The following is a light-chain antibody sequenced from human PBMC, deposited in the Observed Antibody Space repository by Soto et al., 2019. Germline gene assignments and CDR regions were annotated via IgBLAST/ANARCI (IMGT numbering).Light chain of an antibody. CDR1: QSVSSSY. CDR3: QQYCSSPLT. Sequence: EIVLTQSPGTLSLSPGERATLSCRASQSVSSSYLAWYQQKPGQAPRLLIYGASSRATGIPDRFSGSGSGTDFTLTISRLEPEEFAVYYWQQYCSSPLTFGPGTKVDIK. CDR2: GAS. V-gene: IGKV3-20*01. J-gene: IGKJ3*01.